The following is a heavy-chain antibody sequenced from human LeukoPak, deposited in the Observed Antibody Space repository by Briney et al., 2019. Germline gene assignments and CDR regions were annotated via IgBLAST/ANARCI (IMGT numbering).Heavy chain of an antibody. Sequence: GGSLRLSCAASGFTFSSYGMHWVRQAPGKGLEWVAVISYDGSNKYYADSVKGRFTISRDNSKNTLYLQMNSLRAEDTAVYYCAKDRYDSSGYLEYWGQGTLVTVSS. CDR3: AKDRYDSSGYLEY. D-gene: IGHD3-22*01. CDR2: ISYDGSNK. CDR1: GFTFSSYG. J-gene: IGHJ4*02. V-gene: IGHV3-30*18.